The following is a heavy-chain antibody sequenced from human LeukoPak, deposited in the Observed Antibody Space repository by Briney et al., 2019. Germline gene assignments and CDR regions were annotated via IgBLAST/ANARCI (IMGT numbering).Heavy chain of an antibody. J-gene: IGHJ3*02. CDR2: ISAYNGNT. CDR3: AREGLDTAMVLDAFDI. D-gene: IGHD5-18*01. V-gene: IGHV1-18*04. CDR1: GYTFTSYG. Sequence: ASVKVSCKASGYTFTSYGISWVRQAPGQGLEWMGWISAYNGNTNYAQKLQGRVTMTTDTSTSTAYMELRSLRSEDTAVYYCAREGLDTAMVLDAFDIWGQGTMVTVSS.